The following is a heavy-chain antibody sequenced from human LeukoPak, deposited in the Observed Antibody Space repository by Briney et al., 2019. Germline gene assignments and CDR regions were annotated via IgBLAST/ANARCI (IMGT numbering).Heavy chain of an antibody. V-gene: IGHV3-21*01. J-gene: IGHJ4*02. CDR3: ARMYDSSGYYFDY. Sequence: GGSLRPSCAASGFTFSSYSMNWVRQAPGKGLEWVSSISSSSSYIYYADSVKGRFTISRDNAKNSLYLQMNSLRAEDTAVYYCARMYDSSGYYFDYWGQGTLVTVSS. D-gene: IGHD3-22*01. CDR2: ISSSSSYI. CDR1: GFTFSSYS.